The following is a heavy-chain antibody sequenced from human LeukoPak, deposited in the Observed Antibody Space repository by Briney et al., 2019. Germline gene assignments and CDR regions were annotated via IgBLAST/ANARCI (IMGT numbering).Heavy chain of an antibody. V-gene: IGHV4-38-2*01. D-gene: IGHD6-19*01. CDR3: AIRPGIAVAGNYYFDY. J-gene: IGHJ4*02. Sequence: SETVSLTCAVSGYSISSGYYWGWIRQPPGKGLEWIGSIYHSGSTYYNPSLKSRVTISVDTSKNQFSLKLSSVTAADTAVYYCAIRPGIAVAGNYYFDYWGQGTLVTVSS. CDR1: GYSISSGYY. CDR2: IYHSGST.